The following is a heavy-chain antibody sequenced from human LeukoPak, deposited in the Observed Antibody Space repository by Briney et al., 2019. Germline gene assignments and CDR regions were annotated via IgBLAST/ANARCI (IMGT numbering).Heavy chain of an antibody. V-gene: IGHV4-59*05. CDR1: GGSISSYY. J-gene: IGHJ4*02. D-gene: IGHD6-19*01. Sequence: SETLSLTCTVSGGSISSYYWSWIRQPPGKGLEWIGSVYYSGSTYYNPSLRSRVTISVDTSKNQFSLKLSSVTAADTAVYYCARHLYSSGWYYFDYWGQGTLVTVSS. CDR2: VYYSGST. CDR3: ARHLYSSGWYYFDY.